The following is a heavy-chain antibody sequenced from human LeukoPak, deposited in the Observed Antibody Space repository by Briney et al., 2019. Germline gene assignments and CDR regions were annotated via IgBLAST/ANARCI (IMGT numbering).Heavy chain of an antibody. CDR1: GFIFNNYA. CDR2: ISESGGGT. V-gene: IGHV3-23*01. Sequence: PGGSLRLSCAASGFIFNNYAMSWVRQAPGKGLEWVSAISESGGGTYHADSVKGRFTISRDTSKSTLYLQLNSLRAEDTAIYYCAKGIDSTGYYPFDYWGQGTLVTVSS. CDR3: AKGIDSTGYYPFDY. D-gene: IGHD3-22*01. J-gene: IGHJ4*02.